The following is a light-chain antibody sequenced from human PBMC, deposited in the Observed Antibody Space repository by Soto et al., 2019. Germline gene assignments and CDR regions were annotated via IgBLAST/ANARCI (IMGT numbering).Light chain of an antibody. Sequence: EIVLTQSPATLSLSPGERATLSCRASQSVSSYLAWYQQKRGQAPRLLIYDASNRATGIPGRFTGSGSGTDFSLTISSLEPEDFAVYYCQQRSTWHLTFGGGTKVEIK. V-gene: IGKV3-11*01. CDR1: QSVSSY. CDR3: QQRSTWHLT. CDR2: DAS. J-gene: IGKJ4*01.